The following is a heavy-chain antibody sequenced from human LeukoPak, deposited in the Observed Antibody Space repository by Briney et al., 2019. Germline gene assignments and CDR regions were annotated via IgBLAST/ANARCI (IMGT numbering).Heavy chain of an antibody. CDR1: GYTFTGYY. CDR2: SNHNSGGT. J-gene: IGHJ4*02. D-gene: IGHD6-6*01. CDR3: ATGARLES. Sequence: ASVKVSCKASGYTFTGYYMHWVRQAPGQGLEWMGWSNHNSGGTNYAQKFQGRVTMTRDTSISTAYMELSGLTSDDTAVYYCATGARLESWGQGTLVAVSS. V-gene: IGHV1-2*02.